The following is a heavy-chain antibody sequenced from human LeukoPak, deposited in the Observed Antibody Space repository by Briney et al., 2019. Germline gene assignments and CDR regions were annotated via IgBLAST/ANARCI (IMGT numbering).Heavy chain of an antibody. Sequence: GWSLTLYCAASVFIFSNYGIHWVRPAAGRGLELVTFIGYDGKEVYYAEWVKGRFSISRDNSRNTACLQMNSLTVEDTAVYYCVKDLRDSSSFYNPLDWGQGTLVTVSS. CDR3: VKDLRDSSSFYNPLD. CDR2: IGYDGKEV. CDR1: VFIFSNYG. D-gene: IGHD3-22*01. J-gene: IGHJ4*02. V-gene: IGHV3-30*02.